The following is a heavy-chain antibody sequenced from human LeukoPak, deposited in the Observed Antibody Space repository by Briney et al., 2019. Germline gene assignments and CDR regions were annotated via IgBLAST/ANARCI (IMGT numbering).Heavy chain of an antibody. Sequence: ASVKVSCKASGYTFTSYDINWVRQATGQGLEWLGWMNPNSGNTGYAQKFQGRVTITRNTSISTAYMELNSLRAEDTAVYYCAKILGKSVATITQGYFDYWGQGTLVTVSS. CDR1: GYTFTSYD. D-gene: IGHD5-12*01. V-gene: IGHV1-8*03. J-gene: IGHJ4*02. CDR2: MNPNSGNT. CDR3: AKILGKSVATITQGYFDY.